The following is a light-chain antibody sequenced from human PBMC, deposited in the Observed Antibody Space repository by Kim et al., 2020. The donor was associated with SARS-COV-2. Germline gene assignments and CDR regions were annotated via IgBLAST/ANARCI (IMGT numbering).Light chain of an antibody. J-gene: IGKJ1*01. CDR1: QSVSSSY. Sequence: LSQGERATLSCRASQSVSSSYLAWYQQKPGQAPRLLIYGASSRATGIPDRFSGSGSGTDFTLTISRLEPEDFAVYYCQQCGSSPTFGQGTKVDIK. CDR2: GAS. V-gene: IGKV3-20*01. CDR3: QQCGSSPT.